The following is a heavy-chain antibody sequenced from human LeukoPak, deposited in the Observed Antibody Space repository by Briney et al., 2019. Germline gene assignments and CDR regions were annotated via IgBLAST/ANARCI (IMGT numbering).Heavy chain of an antibody. V-gene: IGHV1-18*01. J-gene: IGHJ3*01. CDR2: IDPYSGNT. CDR3: ARGVGNEGLTS. CDR1: GYTFKSYA. D-gene: IGHD1-26*01. Sequence: ASVKVSCKASGYTFKSYAITWVRQAPGQGLEWMGWIDPYSGNTNYAQKFLGRVSMTIDTFTNTADMEVTSLKSDDTAVYYCARGVGNEGLTSWGQGTVVTVSA.